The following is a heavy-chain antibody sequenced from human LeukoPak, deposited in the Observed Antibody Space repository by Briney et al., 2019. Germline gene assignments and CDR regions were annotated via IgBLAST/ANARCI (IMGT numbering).Heavy chain of an antibody. J-gene: IGHJ4*02. CDR2: INHSGST. D-gene: IGHD5-18*01. V-gene: IGHV4-34*01. CDR3: ARVPGFSFGYDYFDY. Sequence: SETLSLTCAVYGGSFSGYYWSWIRQPPGKGLEWIGEINHSGSTNYNPSLKSRVTISLDTSKIHFSLTLSSVTAADTALYYCARVPGFSFGYDYFDYWGQGTLVTVSS. CDR1: GGSFSGYY.